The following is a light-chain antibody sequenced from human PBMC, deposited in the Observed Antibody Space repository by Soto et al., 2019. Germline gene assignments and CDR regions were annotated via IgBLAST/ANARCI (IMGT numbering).Light chain of an antibody. Sequence: QSALTQPASVSGSPGQSITISCTGTSSDVGLYNYVSWYQQHPGKAPKLIIYEGSKRPSGLSNRFSGSKSGNTASLSVSGLQAEDEADYYCGSYTSGSSYVFGTGTKVTVL. J-gene: IGLJ1*01. CDR3: GSYTSGSSYV. CDR1: SSDVGLYNY. CDR2: EGS. V-gene: IGLV2-14*01.